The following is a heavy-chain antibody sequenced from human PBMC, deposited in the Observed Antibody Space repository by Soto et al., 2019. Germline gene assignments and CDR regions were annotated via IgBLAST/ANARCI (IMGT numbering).Heavy chain of an antibody. CDR3: ARLTHRIQLWPYYYYGMDV. CDR2: IFYSGST. V-gene: IGHV4-39*07. D-gene: IGHD5-18*01. J-gene: IGHJ6*02. CDR1: GGSISTSRSY. Sequence: ASETLSLTCNVSGGSISTSRSYWAWIRQPPGKGLEWLANIFYSGSTYYNPSLASRVTVSVDTSKNQFSLKLRSVTAADTAVYYCARLTHRIQLWPYYYYGMDVWGQGTTVTVSS.